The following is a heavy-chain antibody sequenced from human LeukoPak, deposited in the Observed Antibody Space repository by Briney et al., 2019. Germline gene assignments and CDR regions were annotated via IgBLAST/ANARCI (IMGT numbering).Heavy chain of an antibody. J-gene: IGHJ4*02. V-gene: IGHV4-59*01. CDR3: ARGTGAYYDFWSGYSSPYYFDY. Sequence: MPSETLSLTCTVSGGSMSSYYWGWIRQPPGKGLEWIGYVYYSGTTNYNPSLRSRVTISVDTSKNQFSLKLSSVTAADTAVYYCARGTGAYYDFWSGYSSPYYFDYWGQGTLVTVSS. CDR2: VYYSGTT. D-gene: IGHD3-3*01. CDR1: GGSMSSYY.